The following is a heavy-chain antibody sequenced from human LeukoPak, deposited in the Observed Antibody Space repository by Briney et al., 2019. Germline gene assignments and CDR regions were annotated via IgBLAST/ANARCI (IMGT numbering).Heavy chain of an antibody. V-gene: IGHV3-23*01. CDR1: GFTFSSYA. D-gene: IGHD2-2*01. Sequence: PGGSLRLSCAASGFTFSSYAMSWVRQAPGKGLEWVSAISGSGGSGGSTYYADSVKGRFTISRDNSKTTLYLQMNSLRAEDTAVYYCAKDLDCSSTSCYPDYWGQGTLVTVSS. CDR2: ISGSGGSGGST. CDR3: AKDLDCSSTSCYPDY. J-gene: IGHJ4*02.